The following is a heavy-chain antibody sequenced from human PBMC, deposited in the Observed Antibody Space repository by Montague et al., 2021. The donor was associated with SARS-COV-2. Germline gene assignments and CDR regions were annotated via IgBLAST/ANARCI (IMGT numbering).Heavy chain of an antibody. CDR3: ARGPDGVAARLRYYFDQ. CDR1: GGSLSDDH. V-gene: IGHV4-34*01. Sequence: SETLSLTCAVYGGSLSDDHWSWIRQPPGKGLEWIGEVNHSGHTXXXVSXXXRVTMSVDTSKSQFSLKVRSVTAADTAVYYCARGPDGVAARLRYYFDQWGQGTLVTVSS. CDR2: VNHSGHT. D-gene: IGHD6-6*01. J-gene: IGHJ4*02.